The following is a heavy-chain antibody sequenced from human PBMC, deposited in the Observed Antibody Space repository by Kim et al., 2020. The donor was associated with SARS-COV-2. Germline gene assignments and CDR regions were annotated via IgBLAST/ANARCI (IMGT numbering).Heavy chain of an antibody. D-gene: IGHD6-19*01. CDR1: GFTFDDYA. V-gene: IGHV3-9*01. Sequence: GGSLRLSCAASGFTFDDYAMHWVRQAAGKGLEWVSGISWGSGRIGYADSVKGRFTISRDNAKNSLYLQMNSLRAEDTALYYCAKVYSGAWTDALGIWGQGTMVPVSS. J-gene: IGHJ3*02. CDR2: ISWGSGRI. CDR3: AKVYSGAWTDALGI.